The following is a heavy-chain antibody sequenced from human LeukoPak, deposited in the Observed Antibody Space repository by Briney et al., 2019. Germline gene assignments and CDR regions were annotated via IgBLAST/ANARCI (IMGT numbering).Heavy chain of an antibody. D-gene: IGHD3-10*01. Sequence: GGSLILYCAASGFTFSDYSMNWVRQAPGKGLEWVASISSTGYYLFYADSVKGRFTISRDDAKNSLYLQMHSLRGEDTAVYYCARDDGSGSTLDYWGQGTLVTVSS. V-gene: IGHV3-21*01. CDR2: ISSTGYYL. CDR1: GFTFSDYS. CDR3: ARDDGSGSTLDY. J-gene: IGHJ4*02.